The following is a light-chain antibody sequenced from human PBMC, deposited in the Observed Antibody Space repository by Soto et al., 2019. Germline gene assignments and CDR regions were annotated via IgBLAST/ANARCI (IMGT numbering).Light chain of an antibody. J-gene: IGKJ5*01. CDR3: QQYGSSPIT. CDR1: QSVSITS. V-gene: IGKV3-20*01. CDR2: GTS. Sequence: EIVLTQSPGTLSLSPGKRATLSCRASQSVSITSLAWYQQKPGQAPRLLIYGTSSRATAIPDRFSGSGSGTDFTLTISRLEPEDFAVYYCQQYGSSPITFGQGTRLEIK.